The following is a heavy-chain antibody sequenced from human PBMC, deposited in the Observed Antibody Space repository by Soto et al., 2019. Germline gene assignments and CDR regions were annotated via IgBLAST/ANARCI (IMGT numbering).Heavy chain of an antibody. Sequence: SETLSLTCAVYGGSFSGYYWSWIRQPPGKGLEWIGEINHSGSTNYNPSLKSRVTISVDTSKNQFSLKLSSVTAADTAVYYCASLQYLAGGSSSYYYMDVWGKGTTVT. J-gene: IGHJ6*03. V-gene: IGHV4-34*01. D-gene: IGHD1-26*01. CDR1: GGSFSGYY. CDR2: INHSGST. CDR3: ASLQYLAGGSSSYYYMDV.